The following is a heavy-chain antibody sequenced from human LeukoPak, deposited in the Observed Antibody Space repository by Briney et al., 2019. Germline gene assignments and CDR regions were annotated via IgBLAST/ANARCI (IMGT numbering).Heavy chain of an antibody. CDR2: INTNTGNP. J-gene: IGHJ4*02. V-gene: IGHV7-4-1*02. Sequence: ASVKVSCKASGYTFISYGISWVRQAPGQGLEWMGWINTNTGNPTYAQGFTGRFVFSLDTSVSTAYLQISSLKADDTAMYYCARGDYETHGYQTRWGQGTLVTVSS. CDR3: ARGDYETHGYQTR. CDR1: GYTFISYG. D-gene: IGHD3-22*01.